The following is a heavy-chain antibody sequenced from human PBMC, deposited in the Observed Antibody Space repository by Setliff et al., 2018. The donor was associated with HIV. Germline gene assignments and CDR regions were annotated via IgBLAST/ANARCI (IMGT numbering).Heavy chain of an antibody. Sequence: SETLSLTCTVSGGSISSSNYYWGWIRQPPGKGLEWIGNIYYSGSTYYNPSLKSRVTISVDTSKNQFSLKLSSVTAADTAVYYCARDPSIGYYYDSSGYPAYFDYWGQGTLVTVSS. J-gene: IGHJ4*02. V-gene: IGHV4-39*07. CDR2: IYYSGST. CDR3: ARDPSIGYYYDSSGYPAYFDY. D-gene: IGHD3-22*01. CDR1: GGSISSSNYY.